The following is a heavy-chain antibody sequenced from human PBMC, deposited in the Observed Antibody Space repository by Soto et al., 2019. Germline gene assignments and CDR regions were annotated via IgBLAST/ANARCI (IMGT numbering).Heavy chain of an antibody. Sequence: ASVKVSCKASGYTFTSYGISWVRQAPGQGLEWMGWISAYNGNTNYAQKLQGRVTMTTDTSTSTAYMELRSLRSDDTALYYCARDLRVPKSSITIFGVAPKKYGMDVWGQGTTVTVSS. CDR1: GYTFTSYG. CDR2: ISAYNGNT. CDR3: ARDLRVPKSSITIFGVAPKKYGMDV. J-gene: IGHJ6*02. V-gene: IGHV1-18*01. D-gene: IGHD3-3*01.